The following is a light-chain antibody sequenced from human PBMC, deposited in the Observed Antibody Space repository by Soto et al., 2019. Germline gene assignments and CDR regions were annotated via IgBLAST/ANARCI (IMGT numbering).Light chain of an antibody. J-gene: IGLJ1*01. CDR1: SSDVGSYNL. Sequence: QSALTQPASVSGSPGQSITISCTGTSSDVGSYNLVSWYQQRPGKAPKLLIFEGNKRPSGVSYRFSGSKSGNTASLTISGLQSEDEADYYCCSYTGGRTHYVFGLGTKLTVL. V-gene: IGLV2-23*01. CDR2: EGN. CDR3: CSYTGGRTHYV.